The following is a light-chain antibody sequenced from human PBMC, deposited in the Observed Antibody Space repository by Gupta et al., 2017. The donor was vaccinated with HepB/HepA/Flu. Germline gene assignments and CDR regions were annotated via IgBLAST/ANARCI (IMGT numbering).Light chain of an antibody. CDR1: SSNVGAGYD. V-gene: IGLV1-40*01. J-gene: IGLJ1*01. CDR2: GNT. Sequence: QSVLTQPPPVSGAPAQRATISCTGSSSNVGAGYDVHWYQHLPGTAPKLLIYGNTNRPSGVPDRFSGSKSGTSASLAITGLQAEDEADYYCQSYDSSLSVSVFGTGTKVTAL. CDR3: QSYDSSLSVSV.